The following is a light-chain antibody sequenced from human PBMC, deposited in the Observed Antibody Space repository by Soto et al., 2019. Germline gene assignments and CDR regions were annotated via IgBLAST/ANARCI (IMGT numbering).Light chain of an antibody. V-gene: IGKV3-20*01. CDR1: QSVTSNY. CDR2: GTS. Sequence: EIVLTQSPGTLSLSPGERATLSCRASQSVTSNYLGWYQQKPGQPPRLLIYGTSKRATGIPDRFSGGWSGTDFTLTISRLEQEDFAGYYCHQYGSSPPITFGQGTRLEVK. J-gene: IGKJ5*01. CDR3: HQYGSSPPIT.